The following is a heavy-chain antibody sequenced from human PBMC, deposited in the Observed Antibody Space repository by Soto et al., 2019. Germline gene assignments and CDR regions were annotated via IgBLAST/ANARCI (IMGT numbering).Heavy chain of an antibody. Sequence: QVQLQESGPGLVKPSQTLSLTCSVSGGSISSGDYYWNWIRQPPGKGLEWIGHIYYSGSTYYNSSLTSRVTISLDTSKNQFSLKLSSVTAADTAVYYCAGQPTGGSYYDLGSYYYYYAMDVWGQGTTVTVSS. CDR3: AGQPTGGSYYDLGSYYYYYAMDV. CDR1: GGSISSGDYY. J-gene: IGHJ6*02. V-gene: IGHV4-30-4*01. CDR2: IYYSGST. D-gene: IGHD3-10*01.